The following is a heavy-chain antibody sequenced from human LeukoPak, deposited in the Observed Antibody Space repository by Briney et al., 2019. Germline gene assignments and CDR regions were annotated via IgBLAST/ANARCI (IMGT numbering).Heavy chain of an antibody. D-gene: IGHD6-19*01. J-gene: IGHJ5*02. Sequence: GGSLRLFCAASGFTFSGYDMSWVRQAPGKGLEEVTAISGSGGSTYYADYVKGRFTIARDNSKNTLYLQMNSLRAEDTAVYYCARYSRGWYPLGSRNNWFDPWGQGTLVTVSS. CDR1: GFTFSGYD. CDR3: ARYSRGWYPLGSRNNWFDP. CDR2: ISGSGGST. V-gene: IGHV3-23*01.